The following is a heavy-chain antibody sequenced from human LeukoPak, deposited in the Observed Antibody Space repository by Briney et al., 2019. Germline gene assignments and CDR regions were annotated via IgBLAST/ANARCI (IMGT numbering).Heavy chain of an antibody. D-gene: IGHD3-9*01. Sequence: PGGSLRLSCAASGFTFSSYAMSWVRQAPGKGLEWVSAISGSGGSTYYADSVKGRFTISRDNSKNTLYLQMNSLRAEDTAVYYCAKVIFSYYDILTGHMGLDYWGQGTLVTVSS. CDR1: GFTFSSYA. CDR2: ISGSGGST. CDR3: AKVIFSYYDILTGHMGLDY. V-gene: IGHV3-23*01. J-gene: IGHJ4*02.